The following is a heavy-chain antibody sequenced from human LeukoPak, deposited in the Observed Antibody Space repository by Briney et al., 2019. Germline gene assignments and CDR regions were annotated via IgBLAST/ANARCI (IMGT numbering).Heavy chain of an antibody. CDR2: IYPGDSDT. CDR1: GYSFTSYW. Sequence: GESLKISRKGSGYSFTSYWIGWVRQMPGKGLEWMGIIYPGDSDTRYSPSFQGQVTISADKSISTAYLQWSSLKASDTAMYYCARHGDIAAATFEYWGQGNLVTVSS. J-gene: IGHJ4*02. D-gene: IGHD6-13*01. CDR3: ARHGDIAAATFEY. V-gene: IGHV5-51*01.